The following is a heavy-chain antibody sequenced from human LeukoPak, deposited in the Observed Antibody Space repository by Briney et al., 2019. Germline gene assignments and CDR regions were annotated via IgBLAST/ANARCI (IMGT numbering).Heavy chain of an antibody. J-gene: IGHJ6*03. CDR3: ARVGGSSSWYEYYYYYYYMDV. CDR2: ISAYNGNT. CDR1: GYTFTSYG. V-gene: IGHV1-18*01. Sequence: ASVKVSCKASGYTFTSYGISWVRQAPGQGLEWMGWISAYNGNTNYAQKLQGRVTMTTDTSTSTAYMELRSLRSEDTAVYYCARVGGSSSWYEYYYYYYYMDVWGKGTTVTVSS. D-gene: IGHD6-13*01.